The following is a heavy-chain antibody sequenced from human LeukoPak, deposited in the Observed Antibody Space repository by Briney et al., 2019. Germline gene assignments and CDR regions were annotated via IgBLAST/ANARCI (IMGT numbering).Heavy chain of an antibody. J-gene: IGHJ4*02. D-gene: IGHD3-10*01. CDR1: GFTFSSYS. V-gene: IGHV3-21*01. CDR3: ARDSVGYYGSGGYYKFDY. CDR2: ISSSSSYI. Sequence: GGSLRLSCAASGFTFSSYSMNWVRQAPGKGLEWVSSISSSSSYIYYADSVKGRFTISRDNAKNSLYLQMNSLRAEDTAVYYCARDSVGYYGSGGYYKFDYWGQGTLVTVSS.